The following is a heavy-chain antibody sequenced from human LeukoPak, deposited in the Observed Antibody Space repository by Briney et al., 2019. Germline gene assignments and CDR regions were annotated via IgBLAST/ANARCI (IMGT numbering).Heavy chain of an antibody. J-gene: IGHJ4*02. CDR3: VRESVRDYYFDY. CDR2: IRSKALYGTS. Sequence: GRSLRLSCRGSGFRFGCYALSWVRQAPGKGLEWVGFIRSKALYGTSEYAASVEGRFTISRDGSNSIAYLQMNSLKTEDTAVYFCVRESVRDYYFDYWGQGTLVTVSS. CDR1: GFRFGCYA. D-gene: IGHD3-10*02. V-gene: IGHV3-49*04.